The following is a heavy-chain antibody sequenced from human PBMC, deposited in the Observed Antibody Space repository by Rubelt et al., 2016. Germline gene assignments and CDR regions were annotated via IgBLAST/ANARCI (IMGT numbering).Heavy chain of an antibody. CDR3: ARLYDYVWGSYRWPDDY. CDR2: INPSGGST. J-gene: IGHJ4*02. V-gene: IGHV1-46*01. Sequence: MHWVRQAPGQGLEWMGIINPSGGSTSYAQKFQGRVTMTRDTSTSTVYMELSSLRSEDTAVYYCARLYDYVWGSYRWPDDYWGQGTLVTVSS. D-gene: IGHD3-16*02.